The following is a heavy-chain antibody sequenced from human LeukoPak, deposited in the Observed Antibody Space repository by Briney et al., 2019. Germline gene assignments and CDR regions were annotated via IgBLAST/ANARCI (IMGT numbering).Heavy chain of an antibody. CDR1: GFTFSSYG. Sequence: GRSLRLSCAASGFTFSSYGMHWVRQAPGKGLEWVAVIWYDGSYKYYADSVKGRFTISRDNSKNTLYLQMNSLRAEDTAVYYCAKDGGMMGAFDIWGQGTMVTVSS. J-gene: IGHJ3*02. CDR3: AKDGGMMGAFDI. CDR2: IWYDGSYK. D-gene: IGHD3-16*01. V-gene: IGHV3-33*06.